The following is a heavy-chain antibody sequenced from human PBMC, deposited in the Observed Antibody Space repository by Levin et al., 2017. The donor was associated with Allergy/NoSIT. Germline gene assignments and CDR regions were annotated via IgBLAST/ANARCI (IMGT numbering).Heavy chain of an antibody. J-gene: IGHJ3*02. CDR2: INSDGSIT. CDR1: GFTFSSYW. Sequence: ASVKVSCAASGFTFSSYWMHWVRQAPGKGLVWVSRINSDGSITNYADSVKGRFTISRDNAKNTLYLQMHSLRAEDTAVYYCARGAGYLIGDAFDIWGQGTMVTVSS. V-gene: IGHV3-74*01. D-gene: IGHD2-15*01. CDR3: ARGAGYLIGDAFDI.